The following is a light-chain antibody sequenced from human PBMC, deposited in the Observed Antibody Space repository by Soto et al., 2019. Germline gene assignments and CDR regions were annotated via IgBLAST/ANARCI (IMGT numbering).Light chain of an antibody. J-gene: IGKJ1*01. CDR3: QQYNNWSRT. CDR2: GAS. V-gene: IGKV3-15*01. Sequence: EIVMTQSPATLSVSPGERATLSCRASQSVSSNLAWYQQKPGQAPRLLIYGASTRATGIPARFSGSGSVTEFTLTISSLQSEDFAVYYCQQYNNWSRTFGQGTKVEIK. CDR1: QSVSSN.